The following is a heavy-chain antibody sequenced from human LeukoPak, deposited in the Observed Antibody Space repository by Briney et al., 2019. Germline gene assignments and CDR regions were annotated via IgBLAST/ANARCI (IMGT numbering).Heavy chain of an antibody. D-gene: IGHD3-22*01. J-gene: IGHJ3*02. CDR3: ARVPHYYDSSGHI. Sequence: SETLSLTCAVYGGSFSGYYWSWIRQPPGKGLEWIGEINHSGSTNYNPSPKSRVTISVDTSKNQFSLKLSSVTAADTAVYYCARVPHYYDSSGHIWGQGTMVTVSS. V-gene: IGHV4-34*01. CDR2: INHSGST. CDR1: GGSFSGYY.